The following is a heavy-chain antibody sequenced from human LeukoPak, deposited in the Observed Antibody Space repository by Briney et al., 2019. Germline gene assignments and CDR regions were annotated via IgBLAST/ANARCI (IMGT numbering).Heavy chain of an antibody. CDR1: GFTFDDYA. V-gene: IGHV3-9*01. Sequence: GRSLRLSCAASGFTFDDYAMHWVRRAPGKGLEWVSGISWNSGSIGYADSVKGRFTISRDNAKNSLYLQMNSLRAEDTALYYCAKGVWGYSYGSYFDYWGQGTLVTVSS. CDR3: AKGVWGYSYGSYFDY. CDR2: ISWNSGSI. D-gene: IGHD5-18*01. J-gene: IGHJ4*02.